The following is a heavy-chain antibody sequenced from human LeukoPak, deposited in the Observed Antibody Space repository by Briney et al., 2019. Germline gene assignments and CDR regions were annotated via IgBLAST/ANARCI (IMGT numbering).Heavy chain of an antibody. J-gene: IGHJ4*02. CDR2: ISYDGSNK. V-gene: IGHV3-30-3*01. Sequence: GRSLRLSCAASGFTFSSYAMHWVRQAPGKGLEWVAVISYDGSNKYYADSVKGRFTISRDNSKNTLYLQMNSLRAEDTAVYYCARDGSRSGLYYFDLWGQGILVTVSS. CDR3: ARDGSRSGLYYFDL. D-gene: IGHD2/OR15-2a*01. CDR1: GFTFSSYA.